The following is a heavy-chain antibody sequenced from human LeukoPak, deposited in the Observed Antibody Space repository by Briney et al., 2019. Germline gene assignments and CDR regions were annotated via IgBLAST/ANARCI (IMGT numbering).Heavy chain of an antibody. Sequence: GGSLRLSCAASGFTFSSYAMHWVRQAPGKGLEWVAVISYDGSNKYYADSVKGRFTISGDNSKNTLYLQMNSLRAEDTAVYYCASDRRAVAGTDPFDYWGQGTLVTVSS. CDR1: GFTFSSYA. J-gene: IGHJ4*02. D-gene: IGHD6-19*01. CDR3: ASDRRAVAGTDPFDY. CDR2: ISYDGSNK. V-gene: IGHV3-30*04.